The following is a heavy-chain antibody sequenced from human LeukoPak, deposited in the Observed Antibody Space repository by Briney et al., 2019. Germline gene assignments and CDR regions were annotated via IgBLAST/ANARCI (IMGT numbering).Heavy chain of an antibody. CDR1: GGTFSSYA. CDR2: IIPIFGTA. CDR3: ARVGYYDFWSGYSS. V-gene: IGHV1-69*05. J-gene: IGHJ5*02. D-gene: IGHD3-3*01. Sequence: ASVNVSCKASGGTFSSYAISWVRQAPGQGLEWMGGIIPIFGTANYAQKFQGRVTITTDESTSTAYMELSSLRSEDTAVYYCARVGYYDFWSGYSSWGQGTLVTVSS.